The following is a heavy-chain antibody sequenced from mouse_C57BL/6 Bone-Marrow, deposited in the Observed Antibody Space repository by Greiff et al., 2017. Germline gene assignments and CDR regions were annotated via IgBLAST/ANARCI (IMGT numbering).Heavy chain of an antibody. V-gene: IGHV5-6*01. CDR1: GFTFSSYG. J-gene: IGHJ3*01. Sequence: DVQLQESGGDLVKPGGSLKLSCAASGFTFSSYGMSWVRQTPDKRLEWVATISSGGSYTYYPDSVKGRFTISRDNAKNTLYLQRSSLKSEDTAMYYCASPNYGSSSFAYWGQGTLVTVSA. D-gene: IGHD1-1*01. CDR3: ASPNYGSSSFAY. CDR2: ISSGGSYT.